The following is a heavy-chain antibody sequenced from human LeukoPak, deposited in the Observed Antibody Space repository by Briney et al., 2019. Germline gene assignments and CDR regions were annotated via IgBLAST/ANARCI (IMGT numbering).Heavy chain of an antibody. CDR2: IYYTGST. V-gene: IGHV4-61*08. CDR3: ARNRGYYDGNQKWYFDL. CDR1: GGSVSSDDYY. D-gene: IGHD3-22*01. Sequence: SETLSLTCTVSGGSVSSDDYYWGWIRPPPGEGLEWVGYIYYTGSTNYNPSLNSRATISLDTSKNQFSLKLYSVTAADTAVYYCARNRGYYDGNQKWYFDLWGRGSLVTVSS. J-gene: IGHJ2*01.